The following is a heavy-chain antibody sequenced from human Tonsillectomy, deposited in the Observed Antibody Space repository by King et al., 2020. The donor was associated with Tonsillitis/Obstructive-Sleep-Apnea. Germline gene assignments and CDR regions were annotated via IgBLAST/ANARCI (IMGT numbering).Heavy chain of an antibody. J-gene: IGHJ4*02. D-gene: IGHD6-13*01. CDR3: ARVLYSSSWGKEYYFDY. CDR2: IWYDGSNK. CDR1: GFTFSSYG. V-gene: IGHV3-33*01. Sequence: VQLVESGGGVVQPGRSLRLSCAASGFTFSSYGMHWVRQAPGKGLEWVAVIWYDGSNKYYADSVKGRFTISRDNSKNTLYLQMNSLRAEDTAVYYCARVLYSSSWGKEYYFDYWGQGTLVTVSS.